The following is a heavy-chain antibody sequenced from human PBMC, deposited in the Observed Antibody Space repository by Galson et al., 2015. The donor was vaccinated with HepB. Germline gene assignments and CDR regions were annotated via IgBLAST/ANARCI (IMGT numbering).Heavy chain of an antibody. J-gene: IGHJ4*02. V-gene: IGHV3-7*01. CDR2: INQDGSVR. D-gene: IGHD2-2*02. CDR3: ARGPDCSDTSRYRPYFDH. CDR1: GFTFSSFW. Sequence: SLRLSCAASGFTFSSFWMSWVRQAPGKGLEWVANINQDGSVRYYVDSVKGRFTISRDNAKNSLYLQMNSLRAEDTAVYYCARGPDCSDTSRYRPYFDHWGQGALVTVSS.